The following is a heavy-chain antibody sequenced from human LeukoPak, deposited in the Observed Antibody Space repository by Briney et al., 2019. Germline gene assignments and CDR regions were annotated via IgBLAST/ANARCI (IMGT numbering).Heavy chain of an antibody. D-gene: IGHD1-1*01. CDR3: ASVRTGSNAFDI. J-gene: IGHJ3*02. CDR1: GDAFTGYY. CDR2: INPNSGGT. Sequence: GASVKVSCKASGDAFTGYYMHWVRQAPGQGLEWMGWINPNSGGTSYAQKFQGWVTMTRDTSISTAYMELSRLRSDDTAVYYCASVRTGSNAFDIWGQGTMVTVSS. V-gene: IGHV1-2*04.